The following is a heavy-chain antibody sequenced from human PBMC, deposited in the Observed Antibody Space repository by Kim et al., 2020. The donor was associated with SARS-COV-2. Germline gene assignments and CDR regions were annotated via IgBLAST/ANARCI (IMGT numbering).Heavy chain of an antibody. D-gene: IGHD5-12*01. J-gene: IGHJ4*02. V-gene: IGHV3-48*03. CDR2: ISSSGSTI. Sequence: GGSLRLSCAASGFTFSSYEMNWVRQAPGKGLEWVSYISSSGSTIYYADSVKGRFTISRDNAKNSLYLQMNSLRAEDTAVYYCARLYLVDGYNGFDYWGQGTLVTVSS. CDR1: GFTFSSYE. CDR3: ARLYLVDGYNGFDY.